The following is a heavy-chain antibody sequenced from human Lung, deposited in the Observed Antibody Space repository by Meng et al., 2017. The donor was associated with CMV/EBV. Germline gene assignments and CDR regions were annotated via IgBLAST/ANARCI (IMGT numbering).Heavy chain of an antibody. Sequence: SLKISCAAAGFTFDDYAMHWVRQVPGKGLEWVSGISWNGVTTGYAGSVKGRFTISRDNTKNSLYLQMNSLRAEDTGVYYCARDFGIVGATSIVGYWGQGTLVTVSS. J-gene: IGHJ4*02. CDR2: ISWNGVTT. D-gene: IGHD1-26*01. CDR1: GFTFDDYA. CDR3: ARDFGIVGATSIVGY. V-gene: IGHV3-9*01.